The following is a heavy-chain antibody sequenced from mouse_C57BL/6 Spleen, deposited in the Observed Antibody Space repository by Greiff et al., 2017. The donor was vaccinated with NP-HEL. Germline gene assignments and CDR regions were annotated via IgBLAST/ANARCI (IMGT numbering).Heavy chain of an antibody. D-gene: IGHD2-5*01. V-gene: IGHV1-82*01. Sequence: VKLQESGPELVKPGASVKISCKASGYAFSSSWMNWVKQRPGKGLEWIGRIYPGDGDTNYNGKFKGKATLTADKSSSTAYMQLSSLTSEDSAVYFCAREVSYSNYGWFAYWGQGTLVTVSA. CDR2: IYPGDGDT. J-gene: IGHJ3*01. CDR3: AREVSYSNYGWFAY. CDR1: GYAFSSSW.